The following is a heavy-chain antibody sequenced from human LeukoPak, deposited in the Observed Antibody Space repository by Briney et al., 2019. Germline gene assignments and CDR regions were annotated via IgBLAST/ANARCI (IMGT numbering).Heavy chain of an antibody. CDR2: ISSSSRSI. J-gene: IGHJ4*02. CDR3: ARDLRTSPLY. Sequence: GGSLRLSCSASGFTFRSYSMNWVRQAAAKGRDWVSSISSSSRSIYYAQSVKGRFTISRDKAKNSLYLQMNSLRAEDTAVYYCARDLRTSPLYWGQGTLVTVSS. CDR1: GFTFRSYS. D-gene: IGHD3-16*01. V-gene: IGHV3-21*01.